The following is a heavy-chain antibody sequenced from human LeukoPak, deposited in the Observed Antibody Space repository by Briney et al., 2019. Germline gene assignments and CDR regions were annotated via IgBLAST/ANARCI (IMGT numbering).Heavy chain of an antibody. Sequence: SGPALVKPTQTLTLTCTFSGFSLSTSGMCVSWIRQPPGKPLEWLARIDWDDDKYYSTSLKTRLTISKDTSKNQVVLTMTNMDPVDTATYYCARMAADYRGNYYYYYGMDVWGQGTTVTVSS. CDR1: GFSLSTSGMC. CDR2: IDWDDDK. J-gene: IGHJ6*02. CDR3: ARMAADYRGNYYYYYGMDV. D-gene: IGHD4-23*01. V-gene: IGHV2-70*11.